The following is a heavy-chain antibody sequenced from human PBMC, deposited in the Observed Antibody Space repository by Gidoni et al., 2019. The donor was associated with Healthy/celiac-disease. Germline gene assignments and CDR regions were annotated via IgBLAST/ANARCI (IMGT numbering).Heavy chain of an antibody. CDR3: ARGLGNCGGDCYSRALDY. Sequence: EVQLVESGGGLVQPGGSLRLSCAASGFTFSSYSMNWVRQAPGKGLEWVSYISSSSSTIYYADSVKGRFTISRDNAKNSLYLQMNSLRAEDTAVYYCARGLGNCGGDCYSRALDYWGQGTLVTVSS. J-gene: IGHJ4*02. V-gene: IGHV3-48*04. CDR1: GFTFSSYS. CDR2: ISSSSSTI. D-gene: IGHD2-21*02.